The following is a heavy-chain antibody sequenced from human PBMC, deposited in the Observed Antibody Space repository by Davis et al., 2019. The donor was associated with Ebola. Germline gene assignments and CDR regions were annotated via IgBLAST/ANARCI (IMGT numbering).Heavy chain of an antibody. Sequence: PGGSLRLSCAASGFTFSSYGMHWVRQAPGKGLEWVAVISYDGSNKYYADSVKGRFTISRDNSKNTLYLQMNSLRAEDTAVYYCAKVGRGEAGKGRGSLYYYGMDVWGQGTTVTVSS. J-gene: IGHJ6*02. CDR1: GFTFSSYG. CDR2: ISYDGSNK. V-gene: IGHV3-30*18. CDR3: AKVGRGEAGKGRGSLYYYGMDV. D-gene: IGHD3-10*01.